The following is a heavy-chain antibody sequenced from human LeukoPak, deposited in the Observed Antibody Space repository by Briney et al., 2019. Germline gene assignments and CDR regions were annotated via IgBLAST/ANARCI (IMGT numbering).Heavy chain of an antibody. D-gene: IGHD2-2*02. CDR3: ARDGVPAAIRMDV. CDR1: GGSISSYY. CDR2: IYYSGST. V-gene: IGHV4-59*12. J-gene: IGHJ6*04. Sequence: SETLSLTCTVSGGSISSYYWSWIRQPPGKGLEWIGYIYYSGSTNYNPSLKSRVTISVDTSKNQFSLKLSSVTAADTAVYYCARDGVPAAIRMDVWGKGTTVTVSS.